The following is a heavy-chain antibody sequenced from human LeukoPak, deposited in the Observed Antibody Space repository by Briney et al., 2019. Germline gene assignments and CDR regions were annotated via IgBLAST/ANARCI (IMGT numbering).Heavy chain of an antibody. V-gene: IGHV3-53*01. CDR1: GFTVSSNY. CDR2: IYSGGST. J-gene: IGHJ4*02. CDR3: ARDLGSPHPGNY. D-gene: IGHD3-10*01. Sequence: GGSLRLSCAASGFTVSSNYMSWVRQAPGKGLEWVSVIYSGGSTYYADSVKGRFTISRDNSKNTLYLQMNSLRAEDTAVYYCARDLGSPHPGNYWGQGTLVTVSS.